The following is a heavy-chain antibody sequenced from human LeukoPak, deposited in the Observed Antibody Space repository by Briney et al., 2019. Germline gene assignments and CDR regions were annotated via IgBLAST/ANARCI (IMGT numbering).Heavy chain of an antibody. V-gene: IGHV1-18*01. J-gene: IGHJ4*02. CDR1: GYTFTSYG. CDR2: ISAYNGNT. CDR3: ARDRSGSYFSLRYYFDY. D-gene: IGHD1-26*01. Sequence: ASAKVSCKASGYTFTSYGISWVRQAPGQGLEWMGWISAYNGNTNYAQKLQGRVTMTTDTSTSTAYMELRSLRSDDTAVCYCARDRSGSYFSLRYYFDYWGQGTLVTVSS.